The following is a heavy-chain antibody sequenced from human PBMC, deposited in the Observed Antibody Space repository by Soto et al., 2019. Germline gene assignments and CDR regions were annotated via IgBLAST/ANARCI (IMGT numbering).Heavy chain of an antibody. CDR2: ISAYDGQT. CDR3: ARVWYYDSSGYSAFDY. V-gene: IGHV1-18*01. J-gene: IGHJ4*02. D-gene: IGHD3-22*01. CDR1: GDGFSNYG. Sequence: QVQLVQSGAEVKKPGASVRVSCKASGDGFSNYGFSWVRQAPGQGLEWVVWISAYDGQTNYTKKFQGRVTMTTATSSSTAYMELRSLRSDATAVYYCARVWYYDSSGYSAFDYWGLGTLVTVSS.